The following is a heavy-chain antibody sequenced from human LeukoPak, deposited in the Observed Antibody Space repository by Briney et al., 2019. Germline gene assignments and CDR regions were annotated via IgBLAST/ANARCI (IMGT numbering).Heavy chain of an antibody. CDR2: TYYNEWR. CDR1: GGSISNSY. Sequence: SETLSLTCTVSGGSISNSYWSWIRQSPGKGLEWIGYTYYNEWRHYNPSLKSRVTISVDTSKNQFSLRLSSVTAADAAVYYCARVGGTYRGVDVWGQGTTVTVSS. V-gene: IGHV4-59*12. J-gene: IGHJ6*02. CDR3: ARVGGTYRGVDV.